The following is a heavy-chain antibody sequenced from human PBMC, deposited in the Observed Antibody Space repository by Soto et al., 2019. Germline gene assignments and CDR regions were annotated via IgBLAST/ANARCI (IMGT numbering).Heavy chain of an antibody. J-gene: IGHJ4*02. CDR1: GGSVGSGSYY. CDR2: IYYSGNT. CDR3: AKFRITMVRGVTIDS. D-gene: IGHD3-10*01. Sequence: TSETLSLTCTVSGGSVGSGSYYWSWIRQPLGKGLEWIGYIYYSGNTDYNPSLRGRATISVDKAKNHFSMQLTSVTSADTAIYYCAKFRITMVRGVTIDSWGQGTLVTVSS. V-gene: IGHV4-61*03.